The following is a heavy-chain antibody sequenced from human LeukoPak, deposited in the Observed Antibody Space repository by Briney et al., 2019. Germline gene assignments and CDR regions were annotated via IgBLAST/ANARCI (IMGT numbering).Heavy chain of an antibody. CDR3: AKDKTDGSYYGMDV. V-gene: IGHV3-30*18. CDR2: ISYDGSNK. D-gene: IGHD3-10*01. CDR1: GFTFSSYG. J-gene: IGHJ6*02. Sequence: GRSLRLSCAASGFTFSSYGMHWVRQAPGKGLEWVAVISYDGSNKYYADSVKGRFTISRDNSKNTLYLQMNSLRAEDTAVYYCAKDKTDGSYYGMDVWGQGTTVTVSS.